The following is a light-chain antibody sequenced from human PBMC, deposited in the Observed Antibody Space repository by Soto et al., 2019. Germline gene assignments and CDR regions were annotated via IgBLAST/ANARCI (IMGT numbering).Light chain of an antibody. CDR1: QSFSNW. Sequence: DIQMTQSPSTLSASVGDTVTITCRASQSFSNWLAWYQQKPGKVPKFLIYKASTLESGVPSRFSGSGSGSEFTLTISSLQPDDFATYYCQQYNSYSWTFGQGTKVAIK. CDR3: QQYNSYSWT. J-gene: IGKJ1*01. CDR2: KAS. V-gene: IGKV1-5*03.